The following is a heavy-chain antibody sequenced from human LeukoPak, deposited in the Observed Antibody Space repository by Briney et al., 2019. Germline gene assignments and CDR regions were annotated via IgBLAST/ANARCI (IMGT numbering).Heavy chain of an antibody. CDR3: ARNLYYFDSSGYYYY. CDR2: ISYDGSNK. CDR1: GFTFSSYG. J-gene: IGHJ4*02. V-gene: IGHV3-30*03. Sequence: GGSLRLSCAASGFTFSSYGMHWVRQAPGKGLEWVAVISYDGSNKYYADSVKGRFTISRDNSKNTLYLQMNSLRAEDTAVYFCARNLYYFDSSGYYYYWGQGTLVTVSS. D-gene: IGHD3-22*01.